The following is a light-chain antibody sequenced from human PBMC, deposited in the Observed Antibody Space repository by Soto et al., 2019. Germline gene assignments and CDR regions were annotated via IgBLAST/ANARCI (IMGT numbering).Light chain of an antibody. V-gene: IGKV3-15*01. Sequence: EIVMTQSPATLSVSPGERATLSCRASQSVSSNLAWYQQKPGQAPRLLIYAASTRATGIPARFSGSGSGTEFTLTISSLQSEDFAVYYCQQYHNWPPGITFGGGTKVEIK. J-gene: IGKJ4*01. CDR3: QQYHNWPPGIT. CDR1: QSVSSN. CDR2: AAS.